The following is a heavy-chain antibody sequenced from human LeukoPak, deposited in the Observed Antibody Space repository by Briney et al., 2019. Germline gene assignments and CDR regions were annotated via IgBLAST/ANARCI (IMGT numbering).Heavy chain of an antibody. J-gene: IGHJ3*02. CDR2: IYYSGST. V-gene: IGHV4-31*03. CDR3: ATTRFYYYDSSGYSDAFDI. Sequence: SQTLSLTCTVSGGSISSGGYYWRWIRQHPGKGLEWIGYIYYSGSTYYNPSLKSRVTISVDTSKNQFSLKLSSVTAADTAVYYCATTRFYYYDSSGYSDAFDIWGQGTMVTVSS. D-gene: IGHD3-22*01. CDR1: GGSISSGGYY.